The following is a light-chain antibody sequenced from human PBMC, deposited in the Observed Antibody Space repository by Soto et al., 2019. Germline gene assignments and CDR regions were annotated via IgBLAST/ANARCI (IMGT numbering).Light chain of an antibody. CDR2: YNN. V-gene: IGLV1-40*01. CDR3: QSYDSSLRGSV. CDR1: GSNIGAGYD. Sequence: QSVLTQPPSVSGAPGQRVTISCTGSGSNIGAGYDVHWYQQLPGTAPKLLIYYNNNRPSGVPDRFSGSKSGTSASLAITGLQAEDEADYYCQSYDSSLRGSVFGGGTKLTVL. J-gene: IGLJ2*01.